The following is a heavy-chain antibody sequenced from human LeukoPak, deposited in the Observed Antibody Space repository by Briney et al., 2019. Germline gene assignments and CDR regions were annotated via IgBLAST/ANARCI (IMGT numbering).Heavy chain of an antibody. CDR1: GFPFSTYW. D-gene: IGHD1-26*01. CDR2: LSPDGSSS. J-gene: IGHJ4*02. V-gene: IGHV3-74*01. Sequence: GSLRLSFAAPGFPFSTYWMHWVRQAPGKGLVWVSRLSPDGSSSIYADSVKGRFTVSRDNAKNTLYLQMNSLRADDTAVYYCTRSPSLGGSYWGFDYWGQGTLLTVSS. CDR3: TRSPSLGGSYWGFDY.